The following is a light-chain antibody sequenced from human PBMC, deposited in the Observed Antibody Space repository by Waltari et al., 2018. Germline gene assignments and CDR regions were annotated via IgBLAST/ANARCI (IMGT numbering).Light chain of an antibody. Sequence: QSALTQPASVSASPGQSITISCPGTSDDVCCYNFVSWYQQPPGKAPKLIIYDVFKRPSGVYNRFSGSKSLNTASLSISGLQAEDEGVYYCSAYTSWSTVIFGGGTKLAVL. CDR3: SAYTSWSTVI. CDR1: SDDVCCYNF. V-gene: IGLV2-14*03. J-gene: IGLJ2*01. CDR2: DVF.